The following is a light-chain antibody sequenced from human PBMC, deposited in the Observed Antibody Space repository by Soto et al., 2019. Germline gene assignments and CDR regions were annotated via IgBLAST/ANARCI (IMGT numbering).Light chain of an antibody. CDR1: QTVSSK. CDR3: QQYNDWAPQLT. V-gene: IGKV3-15*01. CDR2: GAS. J-gene: IGKJ4*01. Sequence: EIVMTQSPATLSVSVGERATLSCRASQTVSSKLAWYQQKPGQAPRLLIYGASTRATGIPARFTGSGSGTEFTLTISRLESEEFGGYYCQQYNDWAPQLTFGGGTKVEFK.